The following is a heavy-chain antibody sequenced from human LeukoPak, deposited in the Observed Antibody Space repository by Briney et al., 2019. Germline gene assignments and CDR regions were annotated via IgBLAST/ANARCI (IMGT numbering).Heavy chain of an antibody. Sequence: SETLSLTCAVSGGSISSSNWWSWVRQPPGKGLEWIGEIYHSGSTNYNPSLKSRVTISVDKSKNQFSLKLSSVTAADTAVYYCATVPYYYGSGSYYIDYWGQGTLVTVSS. CDR2: IYHSGST. D-gene: IGHD3-10*01. CDR1: GGSISSSNW. J-gene: IGHJ4*02. V-gene: IGHV4-4*02. CDR3: ATVPYYYGSGSYYIDY.